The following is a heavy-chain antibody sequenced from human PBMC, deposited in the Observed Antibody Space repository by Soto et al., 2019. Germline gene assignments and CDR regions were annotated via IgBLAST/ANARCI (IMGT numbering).Heavy chain of an antibody. J-gene: IGHJ4*02. D-gene: IGHD4-17*01. CDR2: ITDSGGST. CDR3: AKAATVVTLYYFDY. Sequence: EVQLLESGGGLVQPGGSLRLSCAASGFTFNNYGMSWVRQAPGNGLGWVSAITDSGGSTYYADSVKGRFTLSRDNSKNTVYLQMNSLSAEDTAVYYCAKAATVVTLYYFDYLCQGTLVTVSS. CDR1: GFTFNNYG. V-gene: IGHV3-23*01.